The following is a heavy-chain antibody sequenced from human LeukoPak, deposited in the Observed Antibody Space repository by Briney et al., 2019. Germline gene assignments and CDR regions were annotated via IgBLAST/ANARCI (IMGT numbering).Heavy chain of an antibody. V-gene: IGHV1-2*02. J-gene: IGHJ4*02. CDR3: ARDRTTVTTSTLDY. D-gene: IGHD4-17*01. CDR1: GYTFTGYY. CDR2: INPNSGGT. Sequence: GASVKVSCKASGYTFTGYYMHWVRQAPGQGLEWMGWINPNSGGTNYAQKCQGRVTMTRDTSISTAYMELSRLRSDDTAVYSCARDRTTVTTSTLDYWGQGTLVTVSS.